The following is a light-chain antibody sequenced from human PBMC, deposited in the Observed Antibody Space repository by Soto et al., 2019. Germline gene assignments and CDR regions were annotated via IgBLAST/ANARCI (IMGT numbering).Light chain of an antibody. CDR1: SSDVGDYSY. CDR2: EVS. J-gene: IGLJ3*02. V-gene: IGLV2-14*01. Sequence: QSALTQPASVSGSPGQSITISCTGASSDVGDYSYVSWYQHHPGQAPELLIYEVSNRPSGVSHRFSGSKSGNTASLTISGLQAEDDADYYCASHAGRGTVVFGGGTKLTVL. CDR3: ASHAGRGTVV.